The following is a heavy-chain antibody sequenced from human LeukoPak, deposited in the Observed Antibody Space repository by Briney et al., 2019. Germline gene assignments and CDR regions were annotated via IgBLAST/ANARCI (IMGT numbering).Heavy chain of an antibody. CDR3: AREVRLVRGVIYRSYYYYMDV. V-gene: IGHV1-2*02. J-gene: IGHJ6*03. CDR2: INPNSGGT. D-gene: IGHD3-10*01. CDR1: GYTLTGYY. Sequence: ASVKVSCKASGYTLTGYYMHWVRQAPGQGLEWMGWINPNSGGTNYAQKFQGRVTMTRDTSISTAYMELSRLRSDDTAVYYCAREVRLVRGVIYRSYYYYMDVWGKGTTVTVSS.